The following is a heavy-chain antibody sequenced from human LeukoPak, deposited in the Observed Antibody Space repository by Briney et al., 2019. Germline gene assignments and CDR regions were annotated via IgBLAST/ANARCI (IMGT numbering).Heavy chain of an antibody. J-gene: IGHJ4*02. Sequence: GGSLRLSCAASGFTFSSYGMHWVRQAPGKGLEWVAVISYDGSNKYYADSVKGRFTISRDNSKNMLYLQMNSLRAEDTAVYYCAKDEGEYSRVDYFDYWGQGTLVTVSS. CDR2: ISYDGSNK. CDR1: GFTFSSYG. CDR3: AKDEGEYSRVDYFDY. D-gene: IGHD6-6*01. V-gene: IGHV3-30*18.